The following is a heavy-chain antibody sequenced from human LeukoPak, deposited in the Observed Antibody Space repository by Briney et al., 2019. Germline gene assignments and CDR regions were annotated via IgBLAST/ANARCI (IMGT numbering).Heavy chain of an antibody. J-gene: IGHJ3*02. Sequence: PGGSLRLSCAASGFTVSSNYMSWVRQAPEKGLEWVSVIYSGGSTYYADSVKGRFTISRDNSKNTLYLQMNSLRAEDTAVYYCARAEGYGSAYDAFDIWGQGTMVTVSS. CDR3: ARAEGYGSAYDAFDI. CDR1: GFTVSSNY. CDR2: IYSGGST. V-gene: IGHV3-53*01. D-gene: IGHD3-10*01.